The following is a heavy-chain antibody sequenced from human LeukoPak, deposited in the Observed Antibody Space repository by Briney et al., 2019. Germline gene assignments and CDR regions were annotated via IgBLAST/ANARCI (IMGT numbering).Heavy chain of an antibody. Sequence: GGPLRLSCAASEFTFSSYWMTWVRQAPGKGLEWVANIKQDGSEKSYVDSVKGRSTISRNNANNLLYLQMDSLRAEDSAVYYCARRSTVTPYDFYYMDVWGKGTTVTVSS. CDR1: EFTFSSYW. CDR3: ARRSTVTPYDFYYMDV. D-gene: IGHD4-17*01. V-gene: IGHV3-7*01. J-gene: IGHJ6*03. CDR2: IKQDGSEK.